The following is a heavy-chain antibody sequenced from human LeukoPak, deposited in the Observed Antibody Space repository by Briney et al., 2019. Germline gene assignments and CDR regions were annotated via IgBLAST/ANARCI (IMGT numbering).Heavy chain of an antibody. CDR3: ARLGYGDYVGYYYMDV. CDR1: GRSSSSSSYY. D-gene: IGHD4-17*01. V-gene: IGHV4-39*01. J-gene: IGHJ6*03. CDR2: FFDSGLT. Sequence: PSDTLSLTCTVSGRSSSSSSYYWGWIRPPPGTGLEWLRSFFDSGLTYCNPSLTSRVTISVDTSKNQFSLKLSSVIAADTAVYYCARLGYGDYVGYYYMDVWGKGTTVTVSS.